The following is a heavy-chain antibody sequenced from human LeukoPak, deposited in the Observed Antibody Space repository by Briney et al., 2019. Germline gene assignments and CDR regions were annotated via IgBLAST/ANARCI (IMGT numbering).Heavy chain of an antibody. J-gene: IGHJ5*02. D-gene: IGHD3-10*01. Sequence: SETLSLTCTVSGGSISSYYWSWIRQSAGKGLEWIGRIYTSGSTNYNPSLKSRVTMSVDTSKNQFSLKLSSVTAADTAVYYCARGITMVRGSQAWFDPWGQGTLVTVSS. CDR1: GGSISSYY. V-gene: IGHV4-4*07. CDR3: ARGITMVRGSQAWFDP. CDR2: IYTSGST.